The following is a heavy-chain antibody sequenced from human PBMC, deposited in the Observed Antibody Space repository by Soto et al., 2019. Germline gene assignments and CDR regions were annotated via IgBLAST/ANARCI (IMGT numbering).Heavy chain of an antibody. CDR3: ARAYYDILTGYSDPSDY. CDR1: GYSFTSYW. CDR2: IYPGDSDT. Sequence: GESLKISCKGSGYSFTSYWIGWVRQMPGKGLEWMGIIYPGDSDTRYSPSFQGQVTISADKSISTAYLQWSSLKASDTAMYYCARAYYDILTGYSDPSDYWGQGTLVTVSS. J-gene: IGHJ4*02. V-gene: IGHV5-51*01. D-gene: IGHD3-9*01.